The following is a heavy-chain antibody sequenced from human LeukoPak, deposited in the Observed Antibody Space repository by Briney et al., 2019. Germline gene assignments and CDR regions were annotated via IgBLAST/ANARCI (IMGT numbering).Heavy chain of an antibody. Sequence: ASVKVSCKASGYTFTSYDINWVRQATGQGLEWMGWMNPNSGNTGYAQKFQGRVTMTRNTSISTAYMELSSLRSEDTAVYYCARDGDSSGYYYGSFDYWGQGTLVTVSS. CDR2: MNPNSGNT. J-gene: IGHJ4*02. V-gene: IGHV1-8*01. D-gene: IGHD3-22*01. CDR1: GYTFTSYD. CDR3: ARDGDSSGYYYGSFDY.